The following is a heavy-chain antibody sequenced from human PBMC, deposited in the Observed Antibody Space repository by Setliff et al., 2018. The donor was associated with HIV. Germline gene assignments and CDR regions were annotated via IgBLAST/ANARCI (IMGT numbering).Heavy chain of an antibody. V-gene: IGHV3-48*03. CDR1: GFTFSSYE. CDR2: ISSNGGST. Sequence: PGGSLRLSCAASGFTFSSYEMNWVRQAPGKGLEWVSAISSNGGSTYYADSVKGRFTISRDNAKNSLYLQMNSLTAEDTAVYYCARDVSWRVRTYIDYWGQGALVTVSS. D-gene: IGHD3-3*01. J-gene: IGHJ4*02. CDR3: ARDVSWRVRTYIDY.